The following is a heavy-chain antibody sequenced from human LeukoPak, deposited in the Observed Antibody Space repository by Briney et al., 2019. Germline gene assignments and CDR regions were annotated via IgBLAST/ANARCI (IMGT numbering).Heavy chain of an antibody. CDR1: GLTFSSYA. Sequence: GGSLRLSCAASGLTFSSYAMHWVRQAPGKGLEYVSGINSNGDKTYYSDSVKGRFTISRDNSKNTLFLQMGSLRDDDMGVYYCEREPGALLTGGPGDAFDVWGQGTMVIVSP. V-gene: IGHV3-64*02. CDR3: EREPGALLTGGPGDAFDV. D-gene: IGHD7-27*01. J-gene: IGHJ3*01. CDR2: INSNGDKT.